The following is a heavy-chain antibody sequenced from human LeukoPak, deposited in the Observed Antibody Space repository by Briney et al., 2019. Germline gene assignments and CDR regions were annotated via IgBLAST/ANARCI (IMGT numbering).Heavy chain of an antibody. CDR2: INSDGSNT. CDR1: GFTFSSKW. CDR3: ARGGCRATSCLDY. Sequence: GGSLRLSCAASGFTFSSKWMHWVRQSPGKGLEWVSHINSDGSNTNYADSVKGRFTISRDNAKNTLYLQLNSLRAEDTAVYYCARGGCRATSCLDYWGQGTLVTVSS. J-gene: IGHJ4*02. V-gene: IGHV3-74*01. D-gene: IGHD2-2*01.